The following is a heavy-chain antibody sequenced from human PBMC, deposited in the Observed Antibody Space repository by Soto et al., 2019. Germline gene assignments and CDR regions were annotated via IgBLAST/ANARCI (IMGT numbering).Heavy chain of an antibody. CDR2: ISGGGGST. CDR3: AKGPEYDILTGCDY. Sequence: EVQLLESGGGFVQPGESLRLSCAASGFTFSLSAMSWVRQAPGRGLEWVSSISGGGGSTEYADSVKGRFTISRDNSKDTVHLQMNSLRAEDTAVYYCAKGPEYDILTGCDYWGQGALVTVSP. D-gene: IGHD3-9*01. V-gene: IGHV3-23*01. J-gene: IGHJ4*02. CDR1: GFTFSLSA.